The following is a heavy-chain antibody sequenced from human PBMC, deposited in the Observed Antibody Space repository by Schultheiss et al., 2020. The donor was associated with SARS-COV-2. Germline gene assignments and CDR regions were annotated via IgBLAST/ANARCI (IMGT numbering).Heavy chain of an antibody. CDR2: IYHSGST. V-gene: IGHV4-4*02. Sequence: SETLSLTCAVSGGSISSSNWWSWVRQPPGKGLEWIGEIYHSGSTNYNPSLKSRVTISVDTSKNQFSLKLSSVTAADTAVYYCARGVAVAGALGYWGQGTLVTVSS. CDR1: GGSISSSNW. CDR3: ARGVAVAGALGY. J-gene: IGHJ4*02. D-gene: IGHD6-19*01.